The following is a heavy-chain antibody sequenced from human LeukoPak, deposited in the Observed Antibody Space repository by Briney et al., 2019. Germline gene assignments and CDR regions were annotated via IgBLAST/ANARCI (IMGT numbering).Heavy chain of an antibody. Sequence: SETLSLTCTVSGYSISSGTYYWYWIRQPAGKGLEWIGRIYTSGNTYYHPSLKSRVTISVDTSKNQFSLKLSSVTAADTAVYYCAREGLNMVRGVIPKEAWGWFDPWGQGTLVTVSS. V-gene: IGHV4-61*02. CDR1: GYSISSGTYY. J-gene: IGHJ5*02. CDR2: IYTSGNT. CDR3: AREGLNMVRGVIPKEAWGWFDP. D-gene: IGHD3-10*01.